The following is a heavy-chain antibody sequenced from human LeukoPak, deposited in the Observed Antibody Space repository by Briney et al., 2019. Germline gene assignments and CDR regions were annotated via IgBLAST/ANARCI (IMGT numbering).Heavy chain of an antibody. J-gene: IGHJ4*02. D-gene: IGHD5-24*01. Sequence: GGSLRLSCAVSGLTFGSYGMHWFRQAPGKGLEWVAVIWYDGSNEYYADSVKGRFTISRDNSKNTLFLQMNSLRAEDTAVYYCAREVQDAYNDPELDHWGQGTLVTVSS. CDR1: GLTFGSYG. V-gene: IGHV3-33*01. CDR2: IWYDGSNE. CDR3: AREVQDAYNDPELDH.